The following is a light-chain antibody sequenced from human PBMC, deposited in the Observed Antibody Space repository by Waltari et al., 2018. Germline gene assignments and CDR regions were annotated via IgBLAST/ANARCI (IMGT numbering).Light chain of an antibody. CDR1: SSNIGSNF. V-gene: IGLV1-47*01. CDR2: RNN. CDR3: AAWDDSLSGWV. J-gene: IGLJ3*02. Sequence: QSVLTQPPSASETPGQRVTISCSGSSSNIGSNFVYWYQQLPGTAPKLLIYRNNQRPSGVPDRFSVSNSGTSAPLAISGLRSEDEADYYCAAWDDSLSGWVFGGGTKLTVL.